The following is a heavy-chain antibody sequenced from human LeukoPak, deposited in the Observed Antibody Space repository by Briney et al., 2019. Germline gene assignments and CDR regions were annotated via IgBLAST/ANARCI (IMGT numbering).Heavy chain of an antibody. CDR2: IGGGGSST. V-gene: IGHV3-23*01. Sequence: GGSLRLSCAASGFTFSRYGMTWVRQAPGKGLEWVSTIGGGGSSTLYADSVKGRFIISRDNSKNTLSLQMNTLRAEDTAVCYCAKSHASTWTIFDYWGQGSLVTVSS. CDR1: GFTFSRYG. CDR3: AKSHASTWTIFDY. J-gene: IGHJ4*02. D-gene: IGHD6-13*01.